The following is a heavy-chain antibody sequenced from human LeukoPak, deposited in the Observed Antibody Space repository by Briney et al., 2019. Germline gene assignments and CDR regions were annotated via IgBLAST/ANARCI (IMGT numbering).Heavy chain of an antibody. V-gene: IGHV4-59*01. Sequence: TSETLSLTCTVSGGSISSYYWSWIRQPPGKGLEWIGYIYYSGSTNYNPSLKSRVTMSVDTSKNQFSLKLSSVTAADTAVYYCARTSYGDYGATNWFDPWGQGTLVTVSS. CDR3: ARTSYGDYGATNWFDP. J-gene: IGHJ5*02. D-gene: IGHD4-17*01. CDR1: GGSISSYY. CDR2: IYYSGST.